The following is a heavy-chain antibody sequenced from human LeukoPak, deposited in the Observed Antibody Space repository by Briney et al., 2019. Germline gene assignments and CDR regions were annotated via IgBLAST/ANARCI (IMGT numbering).Heavy chain of an antibody. J-gene: IGHJ4*02. Sequence: SVKVSCKASGGTFSSYAISWVRQAPGQGLEWMGGIIPIFGTANYAQKFQGRVTITADESTSTAYMELSSLRSEDTAVYYCAREVVVGATHHFDYWGQGTLVTVSS. V-gene: IGHV1-69*13. CDR3: AREVVVGATHHFDY. CDR2: IIPIFGTA. D-gene: IGHD1-26*01. CDR1: GGTFSSYA.